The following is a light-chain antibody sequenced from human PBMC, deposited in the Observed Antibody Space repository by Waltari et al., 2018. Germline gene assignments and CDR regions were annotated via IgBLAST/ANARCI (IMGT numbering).Light chain of an antibody. CDR3: SSYTSSSTVV. Sequence: SALTQPASVSGSPGPSFTISCTVTSRDVGGYTYFSWYQQHPGKAPKLMIYEVSNRPSGVSNRFAGSKSGNTASLTISGLQAEDEADYYGSSYTSSSTVVFGGGTKLTVL. V-gene: IGLV2-14*01. CDR2: EVS. J-gene: IGLJ2*01. CDR1: SRDVGGYTY.